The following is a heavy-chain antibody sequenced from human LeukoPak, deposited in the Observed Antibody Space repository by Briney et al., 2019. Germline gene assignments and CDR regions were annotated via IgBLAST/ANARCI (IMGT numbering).Heavy chain of an antibody. V-gene: IGHV3-74*01. D-gene: IGHD6-19*01. J-gene: IGHJ4*02. CDR2: INSDGRST. Sequence: PGGSLRLSCAASGLTFSTYWMHWVRQAPGKGLVWVSRINSDGRSTTYADFEKGRFTISRDNAKNTLYLQMNSLRAEDTAVYYCAREGTSGWYYFDYWGQGTLVTVSS. CDR1: GLTFSTYW. CDR3: AREGTSGWYYFDY.